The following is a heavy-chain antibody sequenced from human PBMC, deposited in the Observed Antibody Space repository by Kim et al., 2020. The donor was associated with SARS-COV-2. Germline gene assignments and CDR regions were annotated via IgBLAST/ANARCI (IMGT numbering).Heavy chain of an antibody. CDR2: ISYDGSNK. CDR3: AKDHPRAGWYFDL. J-gene: IGHJ2*01. Sequence: GGSLRLSCAASGFTFSSYGMHWVRQAPGKGLEWVAVISYDGSNKYYADSVKGRFTISRDNSKNTLYLQMNSLRAEDTAVYYCAKDHPRAGWYFDLWGRGTLVTVSS. V-gene: IGHV3-30*18. CDR1: GFTFSSYG.